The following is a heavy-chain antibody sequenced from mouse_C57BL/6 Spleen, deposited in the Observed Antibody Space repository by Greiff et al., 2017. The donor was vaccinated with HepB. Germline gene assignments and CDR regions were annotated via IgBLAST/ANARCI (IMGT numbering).Heavy chain of an antibody. V-gene: IGHV1-64*01. CDR1: GYTFTSYW. CDR3: ARDDGYYVFAC. D-gene: IGHD2-3*01. J-gene: IGHJ3*01. CDR2: IHPNSGST. Sequence: QVQLKQSGAELVQPGASVKLSCKASGYTFTSYWMHWVKQRPGQGLEWIGMIHPNSGSTNYNEKFKSKATLTVDKSSSTAYMQLSSLTSEDSAVYYCARDDGYYVFACWGQGTLFTVSA.